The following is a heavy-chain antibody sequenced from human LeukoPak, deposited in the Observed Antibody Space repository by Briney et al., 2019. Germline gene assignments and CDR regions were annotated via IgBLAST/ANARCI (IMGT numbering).Heavy chain of an antibody. D-gene: IGHD3-10*01. Sequence: PGGSLRLSCAASGFTFSTYAMSWVRLAPGKGLEWVSGFSGGGGYTHYADSVKGRFTISRDTSKNTLYLQMNSLRAEDTAIYYCAKDPAYGSGTYYPFDYWGQGTLVTVSS. V-gene: IGHV3-23*01. CDR1: GFTFSTYA. CDR3: AKDPAYGSGTYYPFDY. CDR2: FSGGGGYT. J-gene: IGHJ4*02.